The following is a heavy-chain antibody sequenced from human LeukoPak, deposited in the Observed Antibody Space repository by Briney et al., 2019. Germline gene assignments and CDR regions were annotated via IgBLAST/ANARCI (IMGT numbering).Heavy chain of an antibody. CDR1: GGSFSGYY. CDR2: INHSGST. D-gene: IGHD6-19*01. V-gene: IGHV4-34*01. CDR3: ARGSVGSGWAFDY. Sequence: SETLSLTCAVYGGSFSGYYWSWIRQPPGKGLEGIGEINHSGSTNYNPSLTSRVTISVDTSKNQFSLKLSSVTAADTAVYYCARGSVGSGWAFDYWGQGTLVTVSS. J-gene: IGHJ4*02.